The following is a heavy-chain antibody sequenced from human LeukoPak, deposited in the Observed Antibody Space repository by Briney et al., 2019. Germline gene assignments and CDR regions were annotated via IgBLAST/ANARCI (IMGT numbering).Heavy chain of an antibody. CDR1: GFAFNTYG. CDR3: ARVQGHPPNGLDI. CDR2: INSDGSST. D-gene: IGHD2-8*01. Sequence: GGSLRLSCAASGFAFNTYGVHWVRQPPGKGLEWVSRINSDGSSTSYADSVKGRFTISRDNAKNTLYLQMNSLRAEDTAVYYCARVQGHPPNGLDIWGQGTMVTVSS. J-gene: IGHJ3*02. V-gene: IGHV3-74*01.